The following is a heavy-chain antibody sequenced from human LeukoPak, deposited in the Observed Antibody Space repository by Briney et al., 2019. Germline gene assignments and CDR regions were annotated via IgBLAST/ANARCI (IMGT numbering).Heavy chain of an antibody. CDR2: ISSSGGTI. CDR3: ARWGSAFDI. Sequence: PGGSLRLSCAASGFTFSSYEMNWVRQAPGKGLEWVSYISSSGGTIYYADSVKGRFTISRDNAKNSLYLQMNSLRAEDTAVYYCARWGSAFDIWGQGTMVTVSS. J-gene: IGHJ3*02. CDR1: GFTFSSYE. D-gene: IGHD3-16*01. V-gene: IGHV3-48*03.